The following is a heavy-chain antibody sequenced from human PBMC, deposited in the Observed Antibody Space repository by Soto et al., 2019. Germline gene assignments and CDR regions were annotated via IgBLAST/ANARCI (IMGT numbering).Heavy chain of an antibody. Sequence: QGTLVQSGGEVTKPGASVKVSCNASGYTFTSYGISWVRQAPGQGLEWMGWISPYSGHTKDAQKVQGRVTLTTETSTGTAYMELRSLASDDTAVYYCARDRCTTAKCYTHHLDVWGQGTTVIVSS. D-gene: IGHD2-8*01. CDR1: GYTFTSYG. CDR2: ISPYSGHT. V-gene: IGHV1-18*04. J-gene: IGHJ6*02. CDR3: ARDRCTTAKCYTHHLDV.